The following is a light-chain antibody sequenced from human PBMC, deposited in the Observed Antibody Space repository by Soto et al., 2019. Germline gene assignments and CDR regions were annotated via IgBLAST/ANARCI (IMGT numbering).Light chain of an antibody. CDR2: EVS. Sequence: QSALTQPPSASGSPGQSVTISCTGTSSDIGAYNYVSWYQQHPGKAPKLMTLEVSKRPSGVPDRFSGSKSGNTASLTVSGLQAEDEADYYCFSYAGSTVLFGRGTKLTVL. V-gene: IGLV2-8*01. J-gene: IGLJ2*01. CDR1: SSDIGAYNY. CDR3: FSYAGSTVL.